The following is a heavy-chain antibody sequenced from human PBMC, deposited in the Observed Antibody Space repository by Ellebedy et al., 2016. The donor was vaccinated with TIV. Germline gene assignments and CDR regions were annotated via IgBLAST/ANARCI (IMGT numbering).Heavy chain of an antibody. CDR1: GFIFSDYG. J-gene: IGHJ3*02. D-gene: IGHD1-26*01. CDR2: ISSDGCDK. Sequence: PGGSLRLSCAVSGFIFSDYGMHWVRQAPGKGLAWVAIISSDGCDKYSADSVKGRFTISRDNSMDTLNLQMNSLRPDDTAVYYCVKEFGRGGSYLDAFDIWGQGTMVTVSS. CDR3: VKEFGRGGSYLDAFDI. V-gene: IGHV3-30*18.